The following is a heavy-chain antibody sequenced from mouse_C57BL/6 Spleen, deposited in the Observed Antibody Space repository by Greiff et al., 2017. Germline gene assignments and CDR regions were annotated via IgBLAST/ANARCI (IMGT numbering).Heavy chain of an antibody. CDR1: GFTFSDYY. CDR2: ISNGGGST. V-gene: IGHV5-12*01. Sequence: EVKLVESGGGLVQPGGSLKLSCAASGFTFSDYYMYWVRQTPEKRLEWVAYISNGGGSTYYPDTVKGRFTISRDNAKNTLYLQMSRLKSEDTAMYYCARDAITGGVFDYWGQGTTLTVSS. J-gene: IGHJ2*01. D-gene: IGHD4-1*01. CDR3: ARDAITGGVFDY.